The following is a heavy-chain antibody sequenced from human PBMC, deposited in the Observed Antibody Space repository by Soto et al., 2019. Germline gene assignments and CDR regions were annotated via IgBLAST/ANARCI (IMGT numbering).Heavy chain of an antibody. J-gene: IGHJ3*02. CDR3: ARTTLRFLEWLNDAFDI. V-gene: IGHV1-24*01. CDR1: GYTLTELS. CDR2: FDPEDGET. D-gene: IGHD3-3*01. Sequence: GASVKLSCKVSGYTLTELSMHWVRQAPGKGLEWMGGFDPEDGETIYAQKFQGRVTITRDTSASTAYMELSSLRSEDTAVYYCARTTLRFLEWLNDAFDIWGQGTMVTVSS.